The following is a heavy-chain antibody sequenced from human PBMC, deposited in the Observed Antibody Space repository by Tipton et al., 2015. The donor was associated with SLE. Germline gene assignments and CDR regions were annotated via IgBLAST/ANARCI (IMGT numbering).Heavy chain of an antibody. CDR1: GFIVGGTY. CDR3: AKGREWTEYGSNALDY. CDR2: IYKGGSR. J-gene: IGHJ4*02. D-gene: IGHD3/OR15-3a*01. Sequence: SLRLSCVGSGFIVGGTYMSWVRQAPGKGLEWVSSIYKGGSRYYAGSVKGRFTITRDNSKNTLYLQMDGLSAEDSAVYFRAKGREWTEYGSNALDYWGQGTLVTVSS. V-gene: IGHV3-53*05.